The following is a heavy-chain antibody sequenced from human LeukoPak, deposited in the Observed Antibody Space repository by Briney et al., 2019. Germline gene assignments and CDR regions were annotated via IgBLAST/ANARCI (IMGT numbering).Heavy chain of an antibody. V-gene: IGHV3-53*01. Sequence: GGSLRLSCAASGFTVSSNYMSWVRQAPGKGLEWVSVIYSGGSTYYADSVKGRFTISRDNSKNTLYLQMNSLRAEDTAVYYCARDPYSGSQRGAFDIWGQGTMVTVSS. J-gene: IGHJ3*02. CDR3: ARDPYSGSQRGAFDI. CDR1: GFTVSSNY. D-gene: IGHD1-26*01. CDR2: IYSGGST.